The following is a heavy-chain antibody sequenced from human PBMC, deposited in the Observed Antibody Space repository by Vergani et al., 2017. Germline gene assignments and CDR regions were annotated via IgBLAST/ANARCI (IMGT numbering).Heavy chain of an antibody. Sequence: QVQLQQWGAGLLKPSETLSLTCGVHDASDSRYFWNWIRQSPGKGLEWMGEINHSGSAVYNPSLKSRLTVSLDKSKNQIFLKLSSVTAADTAVYYCAREAVVGPTGYYYYGMDVWGQGTTVTVSS. CDR3: AREAVVGPTGYYYYGMDV. J-gene: IGHJ6*02. V-gene: IGHV4-34*02. CDR2: INHSGSA. CDR1: DASDSRYF. D-gene: IGHD1-26*01.